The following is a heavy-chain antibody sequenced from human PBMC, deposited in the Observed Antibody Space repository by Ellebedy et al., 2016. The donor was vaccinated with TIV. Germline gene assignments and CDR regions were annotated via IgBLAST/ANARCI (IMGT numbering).Heavy chain of an antibody. CDR2: ISGSGGST. J-gene: IGHJ6*03. D-gene: IGHD2-2*01. CDR3: AKAYCSSTSCYSDYMDV. Sequence: GGSLRLXCAASGFTFSSYAMSWVRQAPGKGLEWVSAISGSGGSTYYADSVKGRFTISRDNSKNTLYLQMNSLRAEDTAVYYCAKAYCSSTSCYSDYMDVWGKGTTVTVSS. CDR1: GFTFSSYA. V-gene: IGHV3-23*01.